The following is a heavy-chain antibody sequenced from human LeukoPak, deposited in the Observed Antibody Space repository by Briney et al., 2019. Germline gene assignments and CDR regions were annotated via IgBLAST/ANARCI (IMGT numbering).Heavy chain of an antibody. D-gene: IGHD3-10*01. CDR1: GFTFSTYW. J-gene: IGHJ5*02. CDR2: INSDGGST. Sequence: GGSLRLSCAASGFTFSTYWMHWVRQAPGKGLVWLSRINSDGGSTNYADSVKGRFTISRDNAKNTLYLQMNSLRAEDTAVYYCARDYYTSGSPNDRWGQGTLVTVLS. CDR3: ARDYYTSGSPNDR. V-gene: IGHV3-74*01.